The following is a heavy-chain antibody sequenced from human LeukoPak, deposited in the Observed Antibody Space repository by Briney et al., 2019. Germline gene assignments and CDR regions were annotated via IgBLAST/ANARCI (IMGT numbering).Heavy chain of an antibody. Sequence: SETLSLTCAVYDGSFSGDYWTWIRQPPGKGLEWIGEINHSGSTNYNPSLKSRVTIDTSKNQFSLKLTSVTAADTAVYYCARVHGYYDILTGYYRYYFDYWGQGTLVTVSS. CDR3: ARVHGYYDILTGYYRYYFDY. CDR1: DGSFSGDY. J-gene: IGHJ4*02. CDR2: INHSGST. V-gene: IGHV4-34*01. D-gene: IGHD3-9*01.